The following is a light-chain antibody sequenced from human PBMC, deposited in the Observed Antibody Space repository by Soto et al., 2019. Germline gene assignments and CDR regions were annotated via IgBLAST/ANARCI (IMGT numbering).Light chain of an antibody. Sequence: QSALTQPASVSGSPGQSITISCTGTSSDVGDYNYVSWYQQHPGKAPKLMIYEVSNRPSGVSNRFSGSKSGNTASLTIYGLQTEDEADYYCSSYTSSTSLVVFGGGTKVTVL. CDR1: SSDVGDYNY. CDR2: EVS. CDR3: SSYTSSTSLVV. J-gene: IGLJ2*01. V-gene: IGLV2-14*01.